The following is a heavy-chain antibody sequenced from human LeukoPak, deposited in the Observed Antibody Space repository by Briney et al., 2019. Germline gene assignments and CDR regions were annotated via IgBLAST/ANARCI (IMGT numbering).Heavy chain of an antibody. CDR2: ISGGGDT. D-gene: IGHD1-26*01. Sequence: PGGSLRLSCAASGFTVSSDYMNWVRQAPGMGLEWVSVISGGGDTYYADSVKGRFTISRDNSKNTLYLQMSSLRAEDTAVYHCAKIAGGGATSYWGQGTLVTVSS. V-gene: IGHV3-53*01. J-gene: IGHJ4*02. CDR1: GFTVSSDY. CDR3: AKIAGGGATSY.